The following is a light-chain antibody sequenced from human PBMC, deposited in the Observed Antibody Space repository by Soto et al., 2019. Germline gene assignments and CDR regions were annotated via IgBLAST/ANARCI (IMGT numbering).Light chain of an antibody. Sequence: DIQMTQSPSTLSASVGDRVTITCRASQSISSWLAWYQQKPGKAPNLLIYAASNLQSGVPSRFSASGSGTDFTLTINNLQPEDFATYYCQQSHTFPITFGQGTRLEIK. V-gene: IGKV1-5*01. CDR2: AAS. J-gene: IGKJ5*01. CDR1: QSISSW. CDR3: QQSHTFPIT.